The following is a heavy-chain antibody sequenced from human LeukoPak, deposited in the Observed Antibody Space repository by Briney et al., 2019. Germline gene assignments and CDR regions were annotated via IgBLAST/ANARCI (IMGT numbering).Heavy chain of an antibody. Sequence: LAGGSLRLSCAASGFTFSSYGMHWVRQAPGKGLEWVSAISGSGGETYYAESVKGRFTISRDNSKNTLYMQMNSLRAEDTALYYCAKENPHNDYWGQGTLVTVSS. CDR3: AKENPHNDY. V-gene: IGHV3-23*01. J-gene: IGHJ4*02. CDR1: GFTFSSYG. CDR2: ISGSGGET.